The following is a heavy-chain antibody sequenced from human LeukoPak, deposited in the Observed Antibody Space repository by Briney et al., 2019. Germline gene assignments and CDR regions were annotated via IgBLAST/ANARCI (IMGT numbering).Heavy chain of an antibody. CDR1: GFTFTSYD. CDR2: ISSSDTQV. CDR3: AREQLLRGIDY. J-gene: IGHJ4*02. D-gene: IGHD3-10*01. V-gene: IGHV3-21*01. Sequence: PGTSLRLSCAASGFTFTSYDMNWVRQAPGKGVEWLSLISSSDTQVYYADSVKGRFTISRDNAKKTLYLQMNSLRAEDTAVYYCAREQLLRGIDYWGQGTRVTVSS.